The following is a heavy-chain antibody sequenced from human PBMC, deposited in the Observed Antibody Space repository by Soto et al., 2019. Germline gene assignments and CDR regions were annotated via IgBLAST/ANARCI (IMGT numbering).Heavy chain of an antibody. CDR2: IYYSGST. D-gene: IGHD6-19*01. J-gene: IGHJ6*03. V-gene: IGHV4-59*01. CDR1: GGSISSYY. Sequence: SETLSLTCTVSGGSISSYYWSWIRQPPGKGLEWIGYIYYSGSTNYNPSLKSRVTISVDTSKNQLSLKLSSVTAADTAVYYCARVTDSSGWYTLLAPSQAPYYYMDVWGKGTTGTVSS. CDR3: ARVTDSSGWYTLLAPSQAPYYYMDV.